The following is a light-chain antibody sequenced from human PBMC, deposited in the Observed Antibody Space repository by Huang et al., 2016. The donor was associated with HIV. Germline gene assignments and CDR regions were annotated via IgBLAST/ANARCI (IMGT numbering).Light chain of an antibody. CDR1: QSISSY. CDR2: DAA. V-gene: IGKV3-11*01. J-gene: IGKJ3*01. CDR3: QQRINWPFT. Sequence: ETVLTQSPATLSLSPGERATLSCRASQSISSYLTWFQQQPGQAPRLLIYDAANSATGIPARFSGSWSGTDFTLTISSLEPEDFAVYYCQQRINWPFTFGPGTKVDIK.